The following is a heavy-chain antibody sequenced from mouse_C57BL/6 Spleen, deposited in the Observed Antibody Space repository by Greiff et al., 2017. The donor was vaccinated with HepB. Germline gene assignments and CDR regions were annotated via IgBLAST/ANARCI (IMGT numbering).Heavy chain of an antibody. CDR1: GYTFTSYD. Sequence: VQLQQSGPELVKPGASVKLSCKASGYTFTSYDINWVKQRPGQGLEWIGWIYPRDGSTKYNEKFKGKATLTVDTSSSTAYMELHSLTSEDSAVYFCARRDSSGYEAWFAYWGQGTLVTVSA. CDR3: ARRDSSGYEAWFAY. V-gene: IGHV1-85*01. D-gene: IGHD3-2*02. J-gene: IGHJ3*01. CDR2: IYPRDGST.